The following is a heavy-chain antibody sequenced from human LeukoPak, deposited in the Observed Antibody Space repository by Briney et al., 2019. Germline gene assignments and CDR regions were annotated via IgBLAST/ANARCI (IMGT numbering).Heavy chain of an antibody. J-gene: IGHJ5*02. CDR1: GGTFSSYA. Sequence: ASVKVSCKASGGTFSSYAISWVRQAPGQGLEWMGGIIPIFGTANYAQKFQGRVTITTDESTSTAYMELSSLRSEDTAVYYCARRLLRGGWFDPWGQGTLVTVSS. D-gene: IGHD3-10*01. CDR2: IIPIFGTA. CDR3: ARRLLRGGWFDP. V-gene: IGHV1-69*05.